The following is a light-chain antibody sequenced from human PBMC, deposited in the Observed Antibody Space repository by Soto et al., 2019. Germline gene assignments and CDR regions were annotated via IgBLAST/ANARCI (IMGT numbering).Light chain of an antibody. Sequence: EIVLTQSPSSLSSSPGERATITCRASQSVSSYLAWYQQKPGKAPRLLIYDASNRATGIPARFSGSGSGTDFTLTISSLEPEDFAVYYCQQRSNWPLTFGGGTKVEIK. CDR3: QQRSNWPLT. V-gene: IGKV3-11*01. CDR1: QSVSSY. J-gene: IGKJ4*01. CDR2: DAS.